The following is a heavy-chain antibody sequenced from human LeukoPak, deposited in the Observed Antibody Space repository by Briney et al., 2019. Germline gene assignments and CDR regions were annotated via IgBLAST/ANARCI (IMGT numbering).Heavy chain of an antibody. J-gene: IGHJ4*02. CDR3: ARDRRRVGSDY. CDR1: GFTVSSNY. CDR2: IYSGGST. Sequence: GGSLRLSCAASGFTVSSNYMSWVRQAPGKGLEWVSVIYSGGSTYYADSVKGRFTISRDNSKNTLYLQMNSLRAEDTAVYYCARDRRRVGSDYWGQGTLVTVSS. D-gene: IGHD2-2*03. V-gene: IGHV3-66*01.